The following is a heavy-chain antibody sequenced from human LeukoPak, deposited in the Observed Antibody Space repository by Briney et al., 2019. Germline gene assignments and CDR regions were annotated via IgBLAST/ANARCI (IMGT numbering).Heavy chain of an antibody. CDR3: ATYCSSTSCSDY. Sequence: PSGGSLRLSCAASGFVFSSYGMHWVRQAPGKGLEWVAVISYDGSNKYYADSVKGRFTISRDNSKNTLYLQMNSLRAEDTAVYYCATYCSSTSCSDYWGQGTLVTVSS. CDR2: ISYDGSNK. D-gene: IGHD2-2*01. V-gene: IGHV3-30*03. J-gene: IGHJ4*02. CDR1: GFVFSSYG.